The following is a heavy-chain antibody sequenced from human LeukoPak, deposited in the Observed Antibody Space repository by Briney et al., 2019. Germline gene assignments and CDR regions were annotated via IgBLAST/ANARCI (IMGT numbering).Heavy chain of an antibody. CDR2: IYYSGST. CDR3: AREGGYFDWSLMDV. J-gene: IGHJ6*02. V-gene: IGHV4-30-4*08. Sequence: SQTPSLTCSVSGDSISSRDYYWSWIRQPPGKGLEWIGYIYYSGSTSYNPSLKSRVTISVDTSKNQFSLKLSSVTAADTAVYYCAREGGYFDWSLMDVWGQGTTVTVSS. CDR1: GDSISSRDYY. D-gene: IGHD3-9*01.